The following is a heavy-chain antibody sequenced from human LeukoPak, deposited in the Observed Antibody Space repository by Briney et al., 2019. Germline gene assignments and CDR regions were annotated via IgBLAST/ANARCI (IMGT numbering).Heavy chain of an antibody. CDR1: GYTFTGYY. CDR3: AREAYDSGNFRTDYYYMDV. V-gene: IGHV1-2*02. CDR2: INPNSGGT. Sequence: ASVKVSCKASGYTFTGYYMHWVRQAPGQGLEWMGWINPNSGGTNYAQKFQGRVTMTRDTSISTAYMELSRLRSDDTAVYYCAREAYDSGNFRTDYYYMDVWGMGTTVTVSS. D-gene: IGHD3-10*01. J-gene: IGHJ6*03.